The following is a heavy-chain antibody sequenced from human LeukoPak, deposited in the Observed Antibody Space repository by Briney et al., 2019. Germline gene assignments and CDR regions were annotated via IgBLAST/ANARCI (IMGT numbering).Heavy chain of an antibody. Sequence: PGGSLRLSCTASGFTSGDYAMSWFRQAPGKGLEWVGFIRSKAYGGTTEYAASVKGRFTISRDDSKSIAYLQMNSLKTEDTAVYYCTSSRYSSGWLDYWGQGTLVTVSS. D-gene: IGHD6-19*01. J-gene: IGHJ4*02. V-gene: IGHV3-49*03. CDR3: TSSRYSSGWLDY. CDR2: IRSKAYGGTT. CDR1: GFTSGDYA.